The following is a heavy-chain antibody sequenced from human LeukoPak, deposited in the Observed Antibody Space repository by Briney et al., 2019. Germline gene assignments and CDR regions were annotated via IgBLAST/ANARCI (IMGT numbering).Heavy chain of an antibody. CDR1: GFGVSSKY. D-gene: IGHD5-18*01. CDR3: AAGGRGYSYGLDY. CDR2: ISSGDST. V-gene: IGHV3-53*01. J-gene: IGHJ4*02. Sequence: GGSLRLSCAASGFGVSSKYMAWVRQAPGKGLEWVTVISSGDSTYYADSVKGRFTISRDSSKNTLYLQMNTLRAEDTTVYYCAAGGRGYSYGLDYWGQGTLVTVSS.